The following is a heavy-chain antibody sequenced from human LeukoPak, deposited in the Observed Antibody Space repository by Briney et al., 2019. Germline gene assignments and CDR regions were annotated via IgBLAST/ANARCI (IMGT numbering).Heavy chain of an antibody. Sequence: GGSLRLSCLASGFPINSNGMHWVRQAPGKGLEWVAFIWYDGYNKYYADSVKGRFTISRDNSKNTLYLQMDSLRPEDTAVYYCAKTTGLLNIDYWGQGTLVTVSS. CDR1: GFPINSNG. J-gene: IGHJ4*02. CDR3: AKTTGLLNIDY. CDR2: IWYDGYNK. V-gene: IGHV3-30*02. D-gene: IGHD4-17*01.